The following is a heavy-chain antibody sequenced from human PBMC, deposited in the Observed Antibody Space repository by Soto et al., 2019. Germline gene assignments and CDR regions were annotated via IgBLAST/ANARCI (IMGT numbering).Heavy chain of an antibody. D-gene: IGHD4-17*01. Sequence: QLQLQESGPGLVKPSETLSLTCIVSNGSISSRSSYWGWIRQTPGKGLEWIGSIYYIGNTYYNPSIKSGVTMCIDSSKIQFALKMNSVTDAYTAGYFCGSNDYGVKWYYFENWGQGALVTVSS. V-gene: IGHV4-39*01. J-gene: IGHJ4*01. CDR2: IYYIGNT. CDR1: NGSISSRSSY. CDR3: GSNDYGVKWYYFEN.